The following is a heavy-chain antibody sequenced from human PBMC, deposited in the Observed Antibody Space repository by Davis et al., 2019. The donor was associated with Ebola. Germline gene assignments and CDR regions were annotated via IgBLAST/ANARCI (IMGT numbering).Heavy chain of an antibody. D-gene: IGHD1-26*01. CDR1: GFTFSRYW. CDR2: IDSSRTTI. J-gene: IGHJ4*02. V-gene: IGHV3-48*02. Sequence: PGESLRLSCVASGFTFSRYWMSWVRQAPGKGLEWVSYIDSSRTTIYYADSVKGRFTISRDNAKNSLYLQMNSLRDEDTAVYYCARDHSGSHYGAYYFDFWGQGTLVTVSS. CDR3: ARDHSGSHYGAYYFDF.